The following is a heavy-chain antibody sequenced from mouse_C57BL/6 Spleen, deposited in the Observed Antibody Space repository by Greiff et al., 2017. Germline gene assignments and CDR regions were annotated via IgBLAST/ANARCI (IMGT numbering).Heavy chain of an antibody. J-gene: IGHJ1*03. CDR3: ARPALGYDSYFDV. V-gene: IGHV1-82*01. Sequence: VQLQQSGPELVKPGASVKISCKASGYAFSSSWMNWVKQRPGKGLEWIGRIYPGDGDTNYNGKFKGKATLTADKSSSTAYMQLSSLTSEDSAVYFCARPALGYDSYFDVWGTGTTVTVSS. CDR2: IYPGDGDT. D-gene: IGHD2-2*01. CDR1: GYAFSSSW.